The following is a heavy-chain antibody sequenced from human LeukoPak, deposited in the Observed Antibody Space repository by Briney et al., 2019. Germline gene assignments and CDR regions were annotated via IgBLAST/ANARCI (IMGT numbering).Heavy chain of an antibody. Sequence: GGSLRLSCAASGFTFSNYWMTWVRQAPGKGLEWVANIKQDGSQKYYVDSVKGRLTISRDNAKNSVYLQVNSLRVEDTAVYYCARIGDRSSSLDYWGQGTPVTVSS. CDR1: GFTFSNYW. CDR3: ARIGDRSSSLDY. D-gene: IGHD6-13*01. V-gene: IGHV3-7*01. J-gene: IGHJ4*02. CDR2: IKQDGSQK.